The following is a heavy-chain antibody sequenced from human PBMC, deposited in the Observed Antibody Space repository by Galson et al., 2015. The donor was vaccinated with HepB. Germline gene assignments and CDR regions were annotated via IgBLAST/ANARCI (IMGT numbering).Heavy chain of an antibody. CDR3: ARDYGTGRTQSYYFDY. CDR1: GYTFTSYA. V-gene: IGHV1-3*01. J-gene: IGHJ4*02. D-gene: IGHD4-17*01. CDR2: INAGNGNT. Sequence: SVKVSCKASGYTFTSYAMHWVRQAPGQRLEWMGWINAGNGNTKYSQEFQGRVTITRDTSASTAYMELSSLRSEDTAVYYCARDYGTGRTQSYYFDYWGQGTLSPSPQ.